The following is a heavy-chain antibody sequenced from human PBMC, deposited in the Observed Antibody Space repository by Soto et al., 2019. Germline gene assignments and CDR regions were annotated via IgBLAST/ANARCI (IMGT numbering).Heavy chain of an antibody. D-gene: IGHD3-9*01. J-gene: IGHJ4*02. CDR1: GFTFGDYA. CDR2: IRSKAYGGTT. V-gene: IGHV3-49*03. Sequence: GGSLRLSCTASGFTFGDYAMSWFRQAPGKGLEWVGFIRSKAYGGTTEYAASVKGRFTTSRDDSKSIAYLQMNSLKTEDTAVYYCTRIPKLRYFDWLLYSPDYWGQGTLVTVSS. CDR3: TRIPKLRYFDWLLYSPDY.